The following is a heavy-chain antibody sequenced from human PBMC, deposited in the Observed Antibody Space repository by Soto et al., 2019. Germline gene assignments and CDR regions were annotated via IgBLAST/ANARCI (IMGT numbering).Heavy chain of an antibody. CDR3: TRHGVITIFGVVSDDAFDI. D-gene: IGHD3-3*01. J-gene: IGHJ3*02. CDR2: IRSKANSYAT. CDR1: GFTFSGSA. V-gene: IGHV3-73*01. Sequence: GGSLRLSCAASGFTFSGSAMHWVRQASGKGLEWVGRIRSKANSYATAYAASVKGRFTISRDDSKNTAYLQMNSLKTEDTAVYYCTRHGVITIFGVVSDDAFDIWRQGTMVTVSS.